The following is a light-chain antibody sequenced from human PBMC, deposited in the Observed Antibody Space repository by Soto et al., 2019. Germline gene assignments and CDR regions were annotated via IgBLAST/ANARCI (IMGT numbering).Light chain of an antibody. CDR1: QSVSSSY. Sequence: EIVLTQSPGTLSLSPGERATLSCRASQSVSSSYLAWYQQKPGQASRLLIYGASSRATGIPDRFGGSGSGTDFTLTISRLEPEDFAVYYCQQYGSSPLTFGQGTKVEIK. V-gene: IGKV3-20*01. J-gene: IGKJ1*01. CDR2: GAS. CDR3: QQYGSSPLT.